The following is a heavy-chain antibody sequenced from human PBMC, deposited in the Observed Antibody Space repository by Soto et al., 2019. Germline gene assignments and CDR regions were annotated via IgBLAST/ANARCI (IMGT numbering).Heavy chain of an antibody. CDR3: TRDASRDSTARGWFDP. CDR1: GFTFRSFT. D-gene: IGHD3-10*01. J-gene: IGHJ5*02. Sequence: PGGSLRRSCGASGFTFRSFTMNWVRQAPGKGLEWVSTISSNSAYIYYTDALRGRFTISRDNAKNSLHLQMNSLRAEDTAVYYCTRDASRDSTARGWFDPWGPGTLVTVSS. CDR2: ISSNSAYI. V-gene: IGHV3-21*01.